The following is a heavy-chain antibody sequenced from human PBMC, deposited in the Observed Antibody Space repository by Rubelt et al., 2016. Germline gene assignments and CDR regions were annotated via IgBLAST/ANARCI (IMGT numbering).Heavy chain of an antibody. CDR1: GFTFDDYA. D-gene: IGHD1-1*01. CDR3: AKGGIASRYFDL. CDR2: ISRNSGSI. J-gene: IGHJ2*01. Sequence: VQVVESGGGVVPPGGSLTLSCSASGFTFDDYAMHWVRQAPGKGLEWVSGISRNSGSIGYADSVKGRFTISRDNAKNSLYLQMNRLRAEDTALYYCAKGGIASRYFDLWGRGTLVTVSS. V-gene: IGHV3-9*01.